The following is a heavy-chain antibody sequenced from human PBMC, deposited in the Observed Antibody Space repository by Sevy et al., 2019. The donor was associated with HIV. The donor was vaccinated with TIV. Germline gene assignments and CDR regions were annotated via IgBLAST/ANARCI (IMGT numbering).Heavy chain of an antibody. J-gene: IGHJ6*02. CDR2: IIPIFGTA. CDR3: ARGYGSSDYYYGMDV. CDR1: GGTFSSYA. Sequence: ASVKVSCKASGGTFSSYAISWVRQAPGQGLEWMGGIIPIFGTANYAQKFQGRVTITADESTGTAYMELSSLRSEDTAVYYCARGYGSSDYYYGMDVWGQGTTVTVSS. V-gene: IGHV1-69*13. D-gene: IGHD3-10*01.